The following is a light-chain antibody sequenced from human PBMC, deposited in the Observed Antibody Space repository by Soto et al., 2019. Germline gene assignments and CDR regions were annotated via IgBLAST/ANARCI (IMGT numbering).Light chain of an antibody. Sequence: EIVMKQSPATLSVSAGERATLSCRASQSANSNLAWYQQKPDQAPRLLIYDASTRATGIPARFSGSGSGTEFTLTISSLQSEDSAVYYCQQYHNWPPLTFGRGTKVEI. V-gene: IGKV3-15*01. CDR2: DAS. CDR1: QSANSN. CDR3: QQYHNWPPLT. J-gene: IGKJ4*01.